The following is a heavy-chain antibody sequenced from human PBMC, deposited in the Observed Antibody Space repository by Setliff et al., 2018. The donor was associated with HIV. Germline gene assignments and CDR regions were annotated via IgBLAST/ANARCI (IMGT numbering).Heavy chain of an antibody. D-gene: IGHD4-17*01. CDR2: IKQDGSEK. J-gene: IGHJ6*02. CDR3: ARDSGDLQGLDCGDYTFGISYYYYGMDV. CDR1: GFTFSSYW. Sequence: GGSLRLSCAASGFTFSSYWMSWVRQAPGRGLEWVANIKQDGSEKYYVDSVKGRFTISRDNAKNSLYLQMNSLRAEDTAVYYCARDSGDLQGLDCGDYTFGISYYYYGMDVWGQGTTVTVSS. V-gene: IGHV3-7*01.